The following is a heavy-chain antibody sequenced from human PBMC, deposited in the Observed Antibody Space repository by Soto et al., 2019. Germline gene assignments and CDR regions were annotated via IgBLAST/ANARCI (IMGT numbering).Heavy chain of an antibody. D-gene: IGHD6-19*01. CDR3: AKDPRWTGYSSGWYDY. CDR2: ISGSGGST. V-gene: IGHV3-23*01. J-gene: IGHJ4*02. Sequence: GGSLRLSCAASGFTFSSYAMSWVRQAPGKGLEWVSAISGSGGSTYYADSVKGRFTISRDNSKNTLYLQMNSLRAEDTAVYYCAKDPRWTGYSSGWYDYWGQGTLVTISS. CDR1: GFTFSSYA.